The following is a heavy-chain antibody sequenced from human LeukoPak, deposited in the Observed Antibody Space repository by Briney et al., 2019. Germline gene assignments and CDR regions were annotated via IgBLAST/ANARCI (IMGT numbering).Heavy chain of an antibody. J-gene: IGHJ4*02. Sequence: SETLSLTCTVSGGSISSSSYYWGWIRQPPGKGLEWIGSIYYSGSTYYNPSLKSRVTISVDTSKNQFSLKLSSVTAADTAVYYCARSRGGTTPYVDYWGQGTLVTVSS. CDR1: GGSISSSSYY. V-gene: IGHV4-39*07. D-gene: IGHD2-15*01. CDR2: IYYSGST. CDR3: ARSRGGTTPYVDY.